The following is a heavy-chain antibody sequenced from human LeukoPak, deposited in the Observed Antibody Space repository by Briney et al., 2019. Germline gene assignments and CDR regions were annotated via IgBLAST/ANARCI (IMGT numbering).Heavy chain of an antibody. CDR2: ISYDGNYE. V-gene: IGHV3-30-3*01. D-gene: IGHD2-15*01. J-gene: IGHJ4*02. CDR3: ARAPGVASPAGYYLDY. CDR1: GFTFSSYA. Sequence: GRSLRLSCAASGFTFSSYAMHWVRQAPGKGLDWVAVISYDGNYEYYADSVKGRFTISRDNSKNTLNLQMNSLRAEDTAVYYCARAPGVASPAGYYLDYWGQGTLVTVSS.